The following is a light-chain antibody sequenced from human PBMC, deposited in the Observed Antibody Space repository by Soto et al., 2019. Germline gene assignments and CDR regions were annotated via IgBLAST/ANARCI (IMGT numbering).Light chain of an antibody. CDR2: GAS. V-gene: IGKV3-20*01. CDR3: LQYGSSPWT. J-gene: IGKJ1*01. Sequence: EIVLTQSPGTLSLSPGERATLSCRASLSVSSSYLAWYQQKPGQAPRLLIYGASSRATGIPDRFSGSGSGTDFTLTISTLEPEDFAVYYCLQYGSSPWTFGQGTKVEIK. CDR1: LSVSSSY.